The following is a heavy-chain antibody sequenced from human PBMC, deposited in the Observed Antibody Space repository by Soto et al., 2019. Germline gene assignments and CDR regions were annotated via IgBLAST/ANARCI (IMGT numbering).Heavy chain of an antibody. CDR2: ISASGDST. V-gene: IGHV3-23*01. J-gene: IGHJ4*02. Sequence: EVQLLESGGALVQPGGSLRLSCAASGFTFSSYAMSWVRQAPGKGLEWVSSISASGDSTHNADSVKGRFAISRDNSTNALDLQLNSLTADDPAVYYCAKGGLYNSRWYEGYWSQGALVYVS. CDR1: GFTFSSYA. CDR3: AKGGLYNSRWYEGY. D-gene: IGHD6-13*01.